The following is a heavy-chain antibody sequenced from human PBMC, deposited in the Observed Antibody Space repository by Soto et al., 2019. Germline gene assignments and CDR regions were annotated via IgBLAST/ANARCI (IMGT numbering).Heavy chain of an antibody. V-gene: IGHV3-30-3*01. CDR1: GFTFSSYA. J-gene: IGHJ5*02. D-gene: IGHD3-16*01. CDR2: ISYDGSNK. CDR3: ARATAPGGFSWFDP. Sequence: SLRLSCAASGFTFSSYAIHWVRQAPGKELEWVAIISYDGSNKYYADSVKGRFTISRDNSKNTLFLQMNSLRAEDTAVYYCARATAPGGFSWFDPWGRGTLVTVSS.